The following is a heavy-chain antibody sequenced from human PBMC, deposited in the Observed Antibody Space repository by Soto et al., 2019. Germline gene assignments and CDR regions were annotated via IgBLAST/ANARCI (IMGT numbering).Heavy chain of an antibody. J-gene: IGHJ5*02. V-gene: IGHV3-23*01. CDR2: ISGSGGST. Sequence: EVQLLESGGGLVQPGGSLRLSCAASGFTFSSYAMSWVRQAPGKGLEWVSAISGSGGSTYYADSVKGRFTISRDNSKNTLYLQKNSRRAEETAVYYCAKLPPRQKENWFDPWGQGTLVTVSS. CDR1: GFTFSSYA. CDR3: AKLPPRQKENWFDP.